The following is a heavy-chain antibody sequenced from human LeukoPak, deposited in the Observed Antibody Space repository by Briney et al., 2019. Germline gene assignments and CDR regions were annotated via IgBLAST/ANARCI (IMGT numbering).Heavy chain of an antibody. D-gene: IGHD6-13*01. J-gene: IGHJ4*02. Sequence: ASVKVSCKASGYTFTVNGISWMRQAPGQGLEWLGWISANSGDTNYAEQFQGRLTLATDTSTSTAYMELRSLRDDDTAVYYCARDRWYAFDYWGQGTLVAVSS. V-gene: IGHV1-18*01. CDR3: ARDRWYAFDY. CDR1: GYTFTVNG. CDR2: ISANSGDT.